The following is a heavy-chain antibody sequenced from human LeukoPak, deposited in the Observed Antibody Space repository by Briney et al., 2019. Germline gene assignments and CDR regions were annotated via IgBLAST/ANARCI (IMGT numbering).Heavy chain of an antibody. J-gene: IGHJ3*02. CDR2: IYTSGST. D-gene: IGHD3-22*01. Sequence: PSQTLSLTCTVSGGSISSGSYYWSWIRQPAGKGLEGIGRIYTSGSTNYNPSLKTRVTISVDTSKNQFSLKLRSVTAADTAVYYCARVAYYDSSGYFRGDAFDIWGQGTMVTVSS. CDR3: ARVAYYDSSGYFRGDAFDI. V-gene: IGHV4-61*02. CDR1: GGSISSGSYY.